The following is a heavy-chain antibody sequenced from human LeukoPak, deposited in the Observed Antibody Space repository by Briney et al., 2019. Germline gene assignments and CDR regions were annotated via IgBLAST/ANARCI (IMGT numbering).Heavy chain of an antibody. Sequence: SETLSLTCAVYGGSFSGYYWSWIRQPPGKGLEWIGEINHSGSTNYNPSLKSRVTISVDTSKNQFSLKLSSVTAADTAVYYCARGRGRMTTVTTIDYWGQGTLVTVFS. CDR2: INHSGST. V-gene: IGHV4-34*01. CDR1: GGSFSGYY. J-gene: IGHJ4*02. CDR3: ARGRGRMTTVTTIDY. D-gene: IGHD4-17*01.